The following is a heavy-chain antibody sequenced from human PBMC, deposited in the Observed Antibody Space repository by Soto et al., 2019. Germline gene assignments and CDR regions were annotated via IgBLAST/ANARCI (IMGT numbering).Heavy chain of an antibody. CDR1: GYNFANYW. D-gene: IGHD6-13*01. J-gene: IGHJ3*02. CDR3: AAGYTTGPDAFDI. Sequence: GESLKISCKGSGYNFANYWIGWVRQMPGKVLEWMGMIFPGDSDTKNSPSLQGQITMSVDKSDSSAYLQWRSLKASDTAMYYCAAGYTTGPDAFDIWGQGXMVTV. CDR2: IFPGDSDT. V-gene: IGHV5-51*01.